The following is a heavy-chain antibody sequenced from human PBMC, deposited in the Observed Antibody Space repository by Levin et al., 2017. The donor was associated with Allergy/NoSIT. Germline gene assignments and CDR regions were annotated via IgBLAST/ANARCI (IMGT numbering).Heavy chain of an antibody. CDR2: ISGGGDT. CDR3: AKDRWNSGTYFYYFDS. V-gene: IGHV3-23*01. Sequence: HSGGSLRLSCEASGFTFHNYAVSWLRQAPGKGLEWLSGISGGGDTYYADSVKGRFSISRDNSKNMVFLQINGLSAEDSATYYCAKDRWNSGTYFYYFDSWGQGTLVTVSS. J-gene: IGHJ4*02. D-gene: IGHD3-10*01. CDR1: GFTFHNYA.